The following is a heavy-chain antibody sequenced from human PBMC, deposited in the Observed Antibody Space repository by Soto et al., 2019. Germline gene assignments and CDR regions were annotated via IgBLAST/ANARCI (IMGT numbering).Heavy chain of an antibody. V-gene: IGHV4-39*01. Sequence: SSETLSPTCPVSGCSIISSSYYWGRIRQPPGKGLEWIGSIYYSGTTYYNPSLKSRVSISVDTSKNQFSLKLSSVTAADTAVYYCARDCSTTTCYAGGLTGSFDPWGQGTLVTVSS. CDR2: IYYSGTT. J-gene: IGHJ5*02. CDR1: GCSIISSSYY. CDR3: ARDCSTTTCYAGGLTGSFDP. D-gene: IGHD2-2*01.